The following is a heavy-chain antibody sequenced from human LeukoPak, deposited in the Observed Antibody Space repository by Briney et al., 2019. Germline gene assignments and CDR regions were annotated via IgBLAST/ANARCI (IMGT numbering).Heavy chain of an antibody. CDR3: ARVVGVWGSECDY. D-gene: IGHD3-16*01. Sequence: ASVKVSCKASGGTFSSYAISWVRQAPGQGLEWMGGIIPIFGTANYAQKFQGRVTITADKSTSTAYMEPSSLRPEDTAVYYCARVVGVWGSECDYWGQGTLVTVSS. V-gene: IGHV1-69*06. CDR2: IIPIFGTA. CDR1: GGTFSSYA. J-gene: IGHJ4*02.